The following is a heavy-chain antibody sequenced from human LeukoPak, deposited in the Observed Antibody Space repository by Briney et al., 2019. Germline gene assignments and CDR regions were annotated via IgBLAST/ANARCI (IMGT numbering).Heavy chain of an antibody. V-gene: IGHV3-7*01. J-gene: IGHJ3*02. CDR3: ARIVRGIVMPQNAFGI. CDR1: GFTFSNYW. Sequence: AGSLTLSCAVSGFTFSNYWMSWVRQAAGKGLEWVANINQDGSEKYYVASGKGRSIISRDNAKNSPYLQMNSLRGEDTALYYCARIVRGIVMPQNAFGIWGQGTMVTVSS. D-gene: IGHD3-22*01. CDR2: INQDGSEK.